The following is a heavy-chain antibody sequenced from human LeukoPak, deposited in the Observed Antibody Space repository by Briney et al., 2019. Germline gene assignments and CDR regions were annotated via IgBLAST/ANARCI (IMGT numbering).Heavy chain of an antibody. CDR1: GASISSYY. V-gene: IGHV4-59*01. CDR3: ARETIPGYSSGWYYFDY. D-gene: IGHD6-19*01. Sequence: SETLSLTCTVSGASISSYYWSWIRQPPGKGLEWIGYIYYSGSTNYNPSLKSRVTISVDTSKNQFSLKLNSVTAADTAVYYCARETIPGYSSGWYYFDYWGQGTLVTVSS. CDR2: IYYSGST. J-gene: IGHJ4*02.